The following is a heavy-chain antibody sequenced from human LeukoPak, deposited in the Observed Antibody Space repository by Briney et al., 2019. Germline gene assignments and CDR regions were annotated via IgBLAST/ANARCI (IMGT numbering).Heavy chain of an antibody. CDR1: GITFNRYA. Sequence: GGSLRLSCAASGITFNRYAMSWARQAPGKGLEWVSGISGSGDKTYYADSVKGRFTISRDNSKNTLYLQMNSLRAEDTAVYYCAKEAIPHLNSDSWVEYWGRGTMATVSS. CDR3: AKEAIPHLNSDSWVEY. V-gene: IGHV3-23*01. J-gene: IGHJ4*02. CDR2: ISGSGDKT. D-gene: IGHD1-1*01.